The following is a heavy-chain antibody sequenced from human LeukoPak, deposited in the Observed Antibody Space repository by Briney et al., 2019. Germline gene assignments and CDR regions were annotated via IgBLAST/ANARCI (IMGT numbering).Heavy chain of an antibody. V-gene: IGHV3-23*01. J-gene: IGHJ3*02. CDR2: ISGSGGST. CDR1: GFTFSSYA. D-gene: IGHD3-10*01. CDR3: AKDRNYYGSGDAFDI. Sequence: GGSLRLSCAASGFTFSSYAMSWVRQAPGKGLEWASAISGSGGSTYYADSVKGRFTISRDNSKNTLYLQMNSLRAEDTAVYYCAKDRNYYGSGDAFDIWGQGTMVTVSS.